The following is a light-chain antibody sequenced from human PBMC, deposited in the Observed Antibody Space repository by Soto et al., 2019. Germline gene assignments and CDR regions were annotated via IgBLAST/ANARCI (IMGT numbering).Light chain of an antibody. V-gene: IGKV3-20*01. CDR1: QSVYSSY. Sequence: EIVLTQSPGTLSWSPGERATLSCRASQSVYSSYLAWYQQKPGQAPRLLIYDASSRATGIPDRFSGSGSGTHFTLTISRLEPEDFAVYYCQQYGNLWTFGQGTKLEI. CDR3: QQYGNLWT. CDR2: DAS. J-gene: IGKJ2*02.